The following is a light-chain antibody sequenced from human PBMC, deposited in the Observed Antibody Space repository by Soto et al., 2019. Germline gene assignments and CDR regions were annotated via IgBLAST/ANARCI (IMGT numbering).Light chain of an antibody. Sequence: SALTQPASVSGYPGPSITISCTGTSSDVGGYNYVSWYQQHPGKAPKLMIYDVSNRPSGVSNRFSGSKSGNTASLTISGLQAEDEADYYCSSYTSSSTQVFGTGTKVTVL. CDR1: SSDVGGYNY. CDR2: DVS. V-gene: IGLV2-14*01. CDR3: SSYTSSSTQV. J-gene: IGLJ1*01.